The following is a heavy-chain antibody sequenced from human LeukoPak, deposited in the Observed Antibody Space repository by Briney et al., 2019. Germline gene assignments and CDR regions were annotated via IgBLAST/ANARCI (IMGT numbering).Heavy chain of an antibody. J-gene: IGHJ4*02. D-gene: IGHD1-14*01. CDR3: ARNQRRLDY. Sequence: GGSLRLSCAASGFTFSSYAMSWVRQAPGKGLEWVSVISASGGSTYYADSVKGRFTISRDNAKNSLYLQMNSLRAEDTAVYYCARNQRRLDYWGQGTLVTVSS. V-gene: IGHV3-23*01. CDR2: ISASGGST. CDR1: GFTFSSYA.